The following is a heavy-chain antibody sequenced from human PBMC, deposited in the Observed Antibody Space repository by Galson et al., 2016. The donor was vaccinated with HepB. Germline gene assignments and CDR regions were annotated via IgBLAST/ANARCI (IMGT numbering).Heavy chain of an antibody. Sequence: SVKVSCKASGYTFTTFYVHWVRQAPGQGLEWIGRIMPTGGSTIYAQNFQGRVTVTGDTSTSTVYMELSSLISEDTAVYYCARDGHKWDFDYWGQGSLVTVSS. V-gene: IGHV1-46*01. CDR2: IMPTGGST. D-gene: IGHD1-26*01. J-gene: IGHJ4*02. CDR1: GYTFTTFY. CDR3: ARDGHKWDFDY.